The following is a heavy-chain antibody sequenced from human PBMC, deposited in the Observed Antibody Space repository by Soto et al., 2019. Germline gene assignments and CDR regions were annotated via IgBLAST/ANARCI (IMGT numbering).Heavy chain of an antibody. V-gene: IGHV1-3*01. CDR1: GYTFTSYP. CDR3: ARDGPTGSTDFDY. J-gene: IGHJ4*02. D-gene: IGHD1-7*01. CDR2: INAGNGRT. Sequence: ASVKVSCKASGYTFTSYPTHWVRQAPGQRLEWMGWINAGNGRTKYSQKFEGRATITRDTSANIAYLELSSLRSEDTAVYYCARDGPTGSTDFDYWGQGSLVTVSS.